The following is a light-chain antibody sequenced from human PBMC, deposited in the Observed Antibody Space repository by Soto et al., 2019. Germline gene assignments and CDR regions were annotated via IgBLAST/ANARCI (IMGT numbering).Light chain of an antibody. CDR3: QQRSNWPPGAWT. J-gene: IGKJ1*01. CDR1: QSVSSY. CDR2: DAS. Sequence: EIVLTQSPATLSLSPGERATLSCRASQSVSSYLAWYQQKPGQAPRLLIYDASNRATGIPVRFSGSGSGTDFTLTISSLEPEDFAVYYCQQRSNWPPGAWTFGQGTKVEIK. V-gene: IGKV3-11*01.